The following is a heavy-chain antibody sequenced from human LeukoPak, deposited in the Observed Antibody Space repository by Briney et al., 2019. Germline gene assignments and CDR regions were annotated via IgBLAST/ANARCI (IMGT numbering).Heavy chain of an antibody. D-gene: IGHD4/OR15-4a*01. J-gene: IGHJ4*02. V-gene: IGHV3-30*18. CDR3: AKQSGADRGHLDF. CDR1: GFTFSSYG. Sequence: QPGRSLRLSCAASGFTFSSYGMHWVRQAPGKGLEWVAVISYDGSNKYCADSVKGRFPISRDNSKNTLYLQMNSLRAEDTAVYYCAKQSGADRGHLDFWGQGTLVTVSS. CDR2: ISYDGSNK.